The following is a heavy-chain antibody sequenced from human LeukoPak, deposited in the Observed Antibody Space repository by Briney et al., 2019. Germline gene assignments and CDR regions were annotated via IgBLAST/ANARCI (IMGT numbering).Heavy chain of an antibody. Sequence: SETLSLTCTVSGGSVSSGSYYWSWIRQPPGRGLEWIAYIHYSGSAAYNPSLKSRVTISRDMSTNQFSLKLSSVTAADTAVYYCARSPCSGGSCYPGAHWGQGTLVTVSS. CDR2: IHYSGSA. CDR1: GGSVSSGSYY. D-gene: IGHD2-15*01. V-gene: IGHV4-61*01. CDR3: ARSPCSGGSCYPGAH. J-gene: IGHJ4*02.